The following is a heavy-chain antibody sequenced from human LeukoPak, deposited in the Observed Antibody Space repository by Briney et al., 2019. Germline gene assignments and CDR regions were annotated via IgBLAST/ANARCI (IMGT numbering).Heavy chain of an antibody. V-gene: IGHV3-11*04. Sequence: GGSLRLSCVASGFSFSNSDMSWVRQAPGKGLEWVSTISISGGTTYYADSVKGRFTISRDNAKNSLYLQMNSLRVEDTAVYYCARDIREAAFDIWGQGTMVTVSS. CDR1: GFSFSNSD. J-gene: IGHJ3*02. D-gene: IGHD1-14*01. CDR2: ISISGGTT. CDR3: ARDIREAAFDI.